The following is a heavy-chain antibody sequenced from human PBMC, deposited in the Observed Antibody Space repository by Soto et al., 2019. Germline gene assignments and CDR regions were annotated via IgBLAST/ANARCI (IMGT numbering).Heavy chain of an antibody. CDR2: IDPSDSYT. D-gene: IGHD2-8*01. CDR1: GYSFTSYW. J-gene: IGHJ5*02. Sequence: GESLKISCKGSGYSFTSYWISWVRQMPGKGLEWMGRIDPSDSYTNYSPSFQGHVTISADKSISTAYLQWSSLKASDTDMYYCARYCTNGVCYIGSDNWFDPWGQGTLVTVSS. V-gene: IGHV5-10-1*01. CDR3: ARYCTNGVCYIGSDNWFDP.